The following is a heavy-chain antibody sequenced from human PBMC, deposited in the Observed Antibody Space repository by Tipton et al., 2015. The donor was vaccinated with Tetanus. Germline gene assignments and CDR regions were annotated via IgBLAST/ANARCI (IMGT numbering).Heavy chain of an antibody. CDR3: ARAHCTDGVCNFDF. J-gene: IGHJ4*02. CDR1: GYIFNNYW. D-gene: IGHD2-8*01. Sequence: MQLVQSGGEVKKPGESLKISCKGSGYIFNNYWIGWVRQKPGKGLEWMGIIYPGDSDTRYSPSFQGQVTISVDKSINTAYRQWSSLRASDTSMFYCARAHCTDGVCNFDFWGQGALVPVAS. CDR2: IYPGDSDT. V-gene: IGHV5-51*01.